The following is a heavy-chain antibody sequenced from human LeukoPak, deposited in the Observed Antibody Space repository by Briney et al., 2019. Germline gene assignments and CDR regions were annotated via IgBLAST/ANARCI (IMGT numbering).Heavy chain of an antibody. CDR3: AKGNGYYGSGTYGMDV. Sequence: GGSLRLSCAASGFTLSSYAMSWVRQAPGKGLEWVSGISGSGGRTYYADSVKGRFTISRDKSKNTLHLQMNSLRDEDTAVYYCAKGNGYYGSGTYGMDVWGQGTTVTVSS. D-gene: IGHD3-10*01. J-gene: IGHJ6*02. V-gene: IGHV3-23*01. CDR2: ISGSGGRT. CDR1: GFTLSSYA.